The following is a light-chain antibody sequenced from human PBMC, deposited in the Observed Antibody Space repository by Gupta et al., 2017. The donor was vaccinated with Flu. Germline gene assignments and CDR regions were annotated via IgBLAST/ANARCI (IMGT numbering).Light chain of an antibody. CDR3: SSYTSSNTLE. J-gene: IGLJ3*02. CDR1: SSEVGGYNY. CDR2: EVS. V-gene: IGLV2-14*01. Sequence: TSSEVGGYNYVSWYQHHPGKAPKLMIYEVSNRPSGVSNRFSGSKSGNTASLTISGLQAEDEADYYCSSYTSSNTLEFGGGTKLTVL.